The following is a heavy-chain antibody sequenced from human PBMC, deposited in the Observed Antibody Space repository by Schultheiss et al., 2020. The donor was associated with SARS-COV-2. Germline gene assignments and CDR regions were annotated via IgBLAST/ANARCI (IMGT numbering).Heavy chain of an antibody. J-gene: IGHJ3*02. D-gene: IGHD2-2*02. Sequence: GGSLRLSCAASGFTFSSYAMSWVRQAPGKGLEWVSAISGSGGSTYYADSVKGRFTISRDNSKNTLYLQMNSLRAEDTAVYYCARGGIVVVPAAISNRADAFDIWGQGTMVTVSS. V-gene: IGHV3-23*01. CDR2: ISGSGGST. CDR1: GFTFSSYA. CDR3: ARGGIVVVPAAISNRADAFDI.